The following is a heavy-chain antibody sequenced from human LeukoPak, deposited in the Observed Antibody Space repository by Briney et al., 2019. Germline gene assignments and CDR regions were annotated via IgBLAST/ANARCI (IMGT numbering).Heavy chain of an antibody. CDR3: ARDVIAAAGTPINY. CDR2: IIPILGIA. D-gene: IGHD6-13*01. V-gene: IGHV1-69*04. CDR1: GGTFSSYA. J-gene: IGHJ4*02. Sequence: SVKVSCKASGGTFSSYAISWVRQAPGQGLEWMGRIIPILGIANYAQKFQGRVTITADKSTSTAYMELSSLRSEDTAVYYCARDVIAAAGTPINYWGQGTLVTVSS.